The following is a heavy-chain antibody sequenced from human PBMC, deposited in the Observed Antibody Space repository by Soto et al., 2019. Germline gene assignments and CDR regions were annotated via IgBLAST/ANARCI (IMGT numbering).Heavy chain of an antibody. J-gene: IGHJ4*02. CDR3: AKSNRGAYDTPDF. V-gene: IGHV3-33*06. CDR1: GFIFSSYG. CDR2: INYDGSNK. Sequence: QVHLVESGGGAVQPGRSLRVSCAASGFIFSSYGMHWVRQAPGKGLEWVAFINYDGSNKFYGDSVKGRFTVSRDNSKNTLYLQLNRLRGEDTAVYYCAKSNRGAYDTPDFWGQGTLVTVSP. D-gene: IGHD3-22*01.